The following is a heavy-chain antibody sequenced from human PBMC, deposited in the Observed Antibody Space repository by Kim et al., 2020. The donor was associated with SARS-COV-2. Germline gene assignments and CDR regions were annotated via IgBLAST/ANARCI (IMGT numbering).Heavy chain of an antibody. J-gene: IGHJ6*02. CDR3: ARDLWIQLGDYYYGMDV. D-gene: IGHD5-18*01. Sequence: VKGRFTISRDNSKNTLYLQMNSLRAEDTAVYYCARDLWIQLGDYYYGMDVWGQGTTVTVSS. V-gene: IGHV3-30*07.